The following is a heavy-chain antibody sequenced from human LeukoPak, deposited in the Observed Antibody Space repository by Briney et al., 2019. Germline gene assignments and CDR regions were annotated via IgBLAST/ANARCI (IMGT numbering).Heavy chain of an antibody. CDR3: ARSLGAYCGGDCYSSLAY. CDR1: GGSISSSYYY. D-gene: IGHD2-21*02. Sequence: PSETLSVTCTVSGGSISSSYYYWGWIRQPPGKGLEWIGSIYYSGSTYYSPSLKSRVTISVDTSNNQFSLKLSSVTAADTAVYYCARSLGAYCGGDCYSSLAYWGQGTLVTVSS. V-gene: IGHV4-39*01. CDR2: IYYSGST. J-gene: IGHJ4*02.